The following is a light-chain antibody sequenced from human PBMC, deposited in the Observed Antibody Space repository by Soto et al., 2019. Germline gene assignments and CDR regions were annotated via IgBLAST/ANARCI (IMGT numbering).Light chain of an antibody. V-gene: IGLV1-44*01. CDR3: AAWDDSLNGPL. CDR2: SDN. Sequence: QSVLTQPPSASGTPGQRVTISCSGSSSNVGSNFVNWYQHLPGTAPKLLIHSDNRRPSGVPARFSGSKSGASASLAISGLQSEDEADYYCAAWDDSLNGPLFGGGTKLTVL. J-gene: IGLJ2*01. CDR1: SSNVGSNF.